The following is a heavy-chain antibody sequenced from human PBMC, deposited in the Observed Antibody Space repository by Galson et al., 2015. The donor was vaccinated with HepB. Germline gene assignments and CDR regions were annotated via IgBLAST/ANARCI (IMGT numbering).Heavy chain of an antibody. Sequence: SCAASGFSFSHYPMHWVRQAPGKGLEWVTFISYDGDNKTYADSVKGRFTISRDDSKNTLYLQMNALRADDPAVYFCARGGSDEQLDHWGQGTLVTVSS. J-gene: IGHJ4*02. V-gene: IGHV3-30*19. CDR2: ISYDGDNK. CDR3: ARGGSDEQLDH. D-gene: IGHD3-16*01. CDR1: GFSFSHYP.